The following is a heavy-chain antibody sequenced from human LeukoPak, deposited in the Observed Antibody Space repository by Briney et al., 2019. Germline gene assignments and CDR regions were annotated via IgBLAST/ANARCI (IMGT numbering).Heavy chain of an antibody. CDR3: ARSMYSSSWYDLVFDY. V-gene: IGHV4-39*01. CDR1: GGSISSSSYY. D-gene: IGHD6-13*01. Sequence: SSETLSLTCTVSGGSISSSSYYWGWIRQPPGKGLEWIGSIYYSGSTYYNPSLKSRVTISVDTSKNQFSLKLSSVTAADTAVYYWARSMYSSSWYDLVFDYWGQGTLVTVSS. J-gene: IGHJ4*02. CDR2: IYYSGST.